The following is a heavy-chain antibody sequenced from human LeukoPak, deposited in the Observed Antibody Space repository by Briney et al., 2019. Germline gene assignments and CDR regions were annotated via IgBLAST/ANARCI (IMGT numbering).Heavy chain of an antibody. CDR3: ARDWRGVTHDAFDI. V-gene: IGHV4-39*07. Sequence: NTSETLSLTCTVSGGSISSSSYYWGWIRQPPGKGLEWIGSIYYSGSTYYNPSLKSRVTISVDTSKNQFSLKLSSVTAADTAVYYCARDWRGVTHDAFDIWGQGTMVTVSS. J-gene: IGHJ3*02. CDR1: GGSISSSSYY. D-gene: IGHD2-21*02. CDR2: IYYSGST.